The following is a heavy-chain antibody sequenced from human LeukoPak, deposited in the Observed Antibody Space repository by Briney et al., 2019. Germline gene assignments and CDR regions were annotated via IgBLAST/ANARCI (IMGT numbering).Heavy chain of an antibody. CDR1: GGSFSGYY. CDR2: INHSGST. V-gene: IGHV4-34*01. D-gene: IGHD3-10*01. J-gene: IGHJ6*02. Sequence: SETLSLTCAVYGGSFSGYYWSWIRQPPGKGLEWIGEINHSGSTNYNPSLKSRVTISVDTSKNQFSLKLSSVTAADTAVYYCARCGSGSYYLYYYYYGMDVWGQGTTVTVSS. CDR3: ARCGSGSYYLYYYYYGMDV.